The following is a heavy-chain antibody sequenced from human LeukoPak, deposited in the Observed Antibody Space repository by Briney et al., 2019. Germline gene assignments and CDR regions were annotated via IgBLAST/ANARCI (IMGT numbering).Heavy chain of an antibody. J-gene: IGHJ4*02. CDR2: LSDNGGSP. CDR1: GFTFNDYG. Sequence: PGGSLRLSCSASGFTFNDYGFHWVRQAPGKGLEYVSALSDNGGSPYYANSVKGRFTISRDNSKNTLYLQMGSLRAEDMAVYYCARVGFYDSSGYSRYFDYWGQGTLVTVSS. V-gene: IGHV3-64*01. CDR3: ARVGFYDSSGYSRYFDY. D-gene: IGHD3-22*01.